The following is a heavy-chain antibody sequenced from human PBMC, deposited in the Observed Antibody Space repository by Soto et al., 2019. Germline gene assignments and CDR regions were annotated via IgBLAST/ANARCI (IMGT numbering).Heavy chain of an antibody. CDR1: GLTFGTYS. V-gene: IGHV3-48*02. CDR3: ARDLGYGSGRFCCYFDY. D-gene: IGHD3-10*01. Sequence: PGGSLRFSCVASGLTFGTYSLNWVRQAPGKVLEWVSYISSSGRTIDYADSVKGRFTISRDNAKNTLYLQMNSLRDEDTAVYYCARDLGYGSGRFCCYFDYWGQGTRVTVSS. CDR2: ISSSGRTI. J-gene: IGHJ4*02.